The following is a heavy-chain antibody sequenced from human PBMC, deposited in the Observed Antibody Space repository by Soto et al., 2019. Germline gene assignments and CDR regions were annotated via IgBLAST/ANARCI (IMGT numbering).Heavy chain of an antibody. CDR3: ASDVLVAATRIGVYYYYGMDV. CDR2: INAGNGNT. D-gene: IGHD2-15*01. CDR1: GYTFTSYA. J-gene: IGHJ6*02. V-gene: IGHV1-3*01. Sequence: GASVKVSCKASGYTFTSYAMRWVRQAPGQRLEWMGWINAGNGNTKYSQKFQGRVTITRDTSASTAYMELSSLRSEDTAVYYCASDVLVAATRIGVYYYYGMDVGGQGTRVTVSS.